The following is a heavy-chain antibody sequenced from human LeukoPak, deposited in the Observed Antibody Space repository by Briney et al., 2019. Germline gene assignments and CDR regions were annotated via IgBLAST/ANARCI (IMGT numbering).Heavy chain of an antibody. D-gene: IGHD5-18*01. CDR3: ARDPQPAIQLWLPYFDY. Sequence: PGGSLRLSCVASGFSFRSYSMNWVRQAPGKGLEWVSYISSSSGNIIYYADSVKGRFTISRDNSKNTLYLQMNSLRAEDTAVYYCARDPQPAIQLWLPYFDYWGQGTLVTVSS. CDR1: GFSFRSYS. V-gene: IGHV3-48*01. CDR2: ISSSSGNII. J-gene: IGHJ4*02.